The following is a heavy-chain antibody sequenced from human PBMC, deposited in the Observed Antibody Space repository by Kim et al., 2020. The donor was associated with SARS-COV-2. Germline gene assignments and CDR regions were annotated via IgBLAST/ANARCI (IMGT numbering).Heavy chain of an antibody. V-gene: IGHV3-53*01. CDR3: AGPHDFEAGGDFYYG. J-gene: IGHJ6*01. Sequence: GGSLRLSCAASGFTFSSNYMSWVRQAPGKGLEWVSVINSGGSTYYSASSKGRLTTTTDNAKNTPHFQKISRRTADTTAVYCWAGPHDFEAGGDFYYG. D-gene: IGHD6-13*01. CDR2: INSGGST. CDR1: GFTFSSNY.